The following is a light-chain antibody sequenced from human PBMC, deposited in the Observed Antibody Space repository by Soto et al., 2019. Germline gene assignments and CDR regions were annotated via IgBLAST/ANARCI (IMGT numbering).Light chain of an antibody. CDR2: EVS. J-gene: IGLJ3*02. V-gene: IGLV2-23*02. Sequence: QSALTQPASVSGSPGQSITISFTGTSSDVGSYNLVSWYQQHPGKAPKLMIYEVSKRPSGVSNRFSGSKSGNTASLTISGLQAEDEADYYCCSYAGSLWVFGGGTKLTVL. CDR3: CSYAGSLWV. CDR1: SSDVGSYNL.